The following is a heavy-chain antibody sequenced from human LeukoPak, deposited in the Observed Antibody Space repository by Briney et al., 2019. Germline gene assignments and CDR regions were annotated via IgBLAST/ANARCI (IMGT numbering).Heavy chain of an antibody. V-gene: IGHV1-18*01. CDR3: ARASPYYYDSSGYYYTNNFDY. Sequence: GASVKVSCKASGYSFTSFGISWVRQAPGQGLEWMGWISPYNGNTNYAQKLQGRVTMTTDTSTSTAYMELRSLRSDDTAVYYCARASPYYYDSSGYYYTNNFDYWGQGTLVTVSS. J-gene: IGHJ4*02. CDR1: GYSFTSFG. CDR2: ISPYNGNT. D-gene: IGHD3-22*01.